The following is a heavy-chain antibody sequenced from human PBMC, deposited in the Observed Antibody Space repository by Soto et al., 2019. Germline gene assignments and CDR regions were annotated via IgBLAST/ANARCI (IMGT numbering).Heavy chain of an antibody. V-gene: IGHV4-34*01. CDR3: ARVTAYYSGSGPIQGFDY. J-gene: IGHJ4*02. CDR2: INHSGST. D-gene: IGHD3-10*01. CDR1: GGSFSGYY. Sequence: SETLSLTCAVYGGSFSGYYWSWIRQPPGKGLEWIGEINHSGSTNYNPSLKSRVTISVDTSKNQFSLKLSSVTAADTAVYYCARVTAYYSGSGPIQGFDYWGQGTLVTVSS.